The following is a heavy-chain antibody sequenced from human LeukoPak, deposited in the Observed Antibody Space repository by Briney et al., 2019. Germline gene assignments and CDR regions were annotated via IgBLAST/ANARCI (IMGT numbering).Heavy chain of an antibody. CDR3: AKEGYGDYSYYMDV. D-gene: IGHD4-17*01. J-gene: IGHJ6*03. CDR2: VSGSGGSA. Sequence: PGGSLRLSCAASGFTFSNYAMSWVRQAPGKGLEWVSAVSGSGGSAFYADSVKGRFTISRDKSKNTLYLQMNSLRAEDTALYYCAKEGYGDYSYYMDVWGKGTTVTVSS. V-gene: IGHV3-23*01. CDR1: GFTFSNYA.